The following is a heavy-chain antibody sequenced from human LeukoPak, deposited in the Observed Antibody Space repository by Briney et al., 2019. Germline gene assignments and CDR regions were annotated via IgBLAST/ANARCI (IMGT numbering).Heavy chain of an antibody. CDR1: GFTLSNYW. CDR3: ARDYGRSRDYGMDV. CDR2: INADGSSA. V-gene: IGHV3-74*01. Sequence: GGSLRLSCAASGFTLSNYWMHWVRQAPGKGQVWVSRINADGSSASYADSVKGRFTISRDNAKNTLYLQMNSLRAEDTAMYYCARDYGRSRDYGMDVWGQGTTVTVSS. J-gene: IGHJ6*02. D-gene: IGHD3-10*01.